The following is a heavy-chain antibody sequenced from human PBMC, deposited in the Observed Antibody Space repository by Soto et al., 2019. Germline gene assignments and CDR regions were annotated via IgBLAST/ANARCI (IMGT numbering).Heavy chain of an antibody. D-gene: IGHD6-19*01. CDR3: AQTLGLAVAGPGRFDL. CDR2: ITPLFGTA. Sequence: QVQLVQSGAEVKKPGSSVKVSCKASGGTFSNYAISWVRQAPGQGLEWMGGITPLFGTANYAQNFQGRVTITADESTTTAHMELSSLKSEDTAVYYCAQTLGLAVAGPGRFDLWGRGTLITVSS. CDR1: GGTFSNYA. J-gene: IGHJ2*01. V-gene: IGHV1-69*12.